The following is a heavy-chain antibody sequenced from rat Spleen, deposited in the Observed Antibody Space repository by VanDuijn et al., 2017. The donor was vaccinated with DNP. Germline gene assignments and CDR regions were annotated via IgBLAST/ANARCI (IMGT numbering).Heavy chain of an antibody. CDR2: ISTGGGNI. Sequence: EVKLVESGGGLVQPGRSLKLSCAASGFTYNNYVMAWVRQAPAKGLEWVASISTGGGNIYYPDSVKGRFTISRDNAQNTLYLQMNSLRSEDTATYYCTRGPIYYQTSYIPDYWGQGVMVTVSS. V-gene: IGHV5S13*01. CDR1: GFTYNNYV. J-gene: IGHJ2*01. CDR3: TRGPIYYQTSYIPDY. D-gene: IGHD1-2*01.